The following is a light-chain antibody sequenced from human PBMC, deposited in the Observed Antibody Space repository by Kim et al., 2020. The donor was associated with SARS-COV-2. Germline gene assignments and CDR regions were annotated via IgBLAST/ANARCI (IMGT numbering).Light chain of an antibody. Sequence: EIVLTQSPGILSLSPGESATLSCRASQSVRSYLAWYQQKPGQAPRLLIYGASSRATGIPDRFSGSGSGTDFTLTVSGLEPEDFALYYCQHHSSSPYTFGQGTKLEIK. V-gene: IGKV3-20*01. J-gene: IGKJ2*01. CDR3: QHHSSSPYT. CDR1: QSVRSY. CDR2: GAS.